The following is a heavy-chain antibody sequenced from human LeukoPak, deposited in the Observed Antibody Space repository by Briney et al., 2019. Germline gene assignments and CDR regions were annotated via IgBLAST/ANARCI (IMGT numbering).Heavy chain of an antibody. J-gene: IGHJ4*02. V-gene: IGHV1-8*01. CDR1: GYTFTSYD. Sequence: ALVKVSCKASGYTFTSYDINWVRQATGQGLEWMGWMNPNSGNTGYAQKFQGRVTMTRNTSISTAYMELSSLRSDDTAVYYCARDRRGSFWSGYPMYYFDYWGQGTLVTVSS. D-gene: IGHD3-3*01. CDR2: MNPNSGNT. CDR3: ARDRRGSFWSGYPMYYFDY.